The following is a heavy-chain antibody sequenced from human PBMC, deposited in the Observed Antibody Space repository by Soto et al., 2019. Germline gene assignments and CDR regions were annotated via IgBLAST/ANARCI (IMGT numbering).Heavy chain of an antibody. V-gene: IGHV1-18*01. D-gene: IGHD3-3*01. Sequence: KDCGYRYTGCSSTWVQQAPGQGLEWMGGIMSYNDNTNYAHNLKGKVTMTTDTATTTTYRKLSSLRADDTAVYYCAICSCYDFRSESTSPSYCFDSWGQGTLVTVSS. CDR3: AICSCYDFRSESTSPSYCFDS. CDR1: GYRYTGCS. J-gene: IGHJ4*02. CDR2: IMSYNDNT.